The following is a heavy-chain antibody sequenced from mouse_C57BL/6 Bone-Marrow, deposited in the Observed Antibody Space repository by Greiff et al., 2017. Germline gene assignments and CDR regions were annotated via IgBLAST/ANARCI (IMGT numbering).Heavy chain of an antibody. CDR3: ARSRGNYFDY. V-gene: IGHV7-3*01. Sequence: EVKLVESGGGLVQPGGSLSLSCAASGFTFTDYYMSWFRQPPGKALEWLVFFRNKANGYTTEYSASVTGRFTISRDNSQCILYLHMNALRAEDSDTYYCARSRGNYFDYWGQGTTLTVSS. CDR1: GFTFTDYY. CDR2: FRNKANGYTT. J-gene: IGHJ2*01.